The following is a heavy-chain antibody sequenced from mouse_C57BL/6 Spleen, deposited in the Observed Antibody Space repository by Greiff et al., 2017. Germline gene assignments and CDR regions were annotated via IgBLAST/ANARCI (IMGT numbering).Heavy chain of an antibody. CDR2: ISSGGDYI. Sequence: EVQVVESGEGLVKPGGSLKLSCAASGFTFSSYAMSWVRQTPEKRLEWVAYISSGGDYIYYADTVKGRFTISRDNARNTLYLQMSSLKSEDTAMYYCTRDTAQATDYAMDYWGQGTSVTVSS. D-gene: IGHD3-2*02. CDR3: TRDTAQATDYAMDY. J-gene: IGHJ4*01. V-gene: IGHV5-9-1*02. CDR1: GFTFSSYA.